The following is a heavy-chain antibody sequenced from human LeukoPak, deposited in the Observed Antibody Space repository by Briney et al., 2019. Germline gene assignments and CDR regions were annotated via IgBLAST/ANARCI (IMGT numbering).Heavy chain of an antibody. J-gene: IGHJ3*02. Sequence: GASVKVSCKASGYSFNSQGMNWVRQAPGQGLEWMGWINTDSGNPTYAQGFTGRFVFSLDSSVSAAYLQISNLMPEDTAKYYCAREILRFDIWGQGTMVTVSS. CDR1: GYSFNSQG. CDR3: AREILRFDI. V-gene: IGHV7-4-1*02. CDR2: INTDSGNP.